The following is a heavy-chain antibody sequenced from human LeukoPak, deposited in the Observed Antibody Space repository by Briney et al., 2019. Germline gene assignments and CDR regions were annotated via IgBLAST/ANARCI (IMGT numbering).Heavy chain of an antibody. CDR3: ARSRTTMIRGSPNWSFDY. CDR1: GGSISSYY. V-gene: IGHV4-59*01. Sequence: SETLSLTCTVSGGSISSYYWSWIRQPPGKGLEWIGYIYYSGSTNYNPSLKSRVIISVDTSKNQFSLKLSSVTAADTAVYYCARSRTTMIRGSPNWSFDYWGHRILVTVSS. J-gene: IGHJ4*01. CDR2: IYYSGST. D-gene: IGHD3-10*01.